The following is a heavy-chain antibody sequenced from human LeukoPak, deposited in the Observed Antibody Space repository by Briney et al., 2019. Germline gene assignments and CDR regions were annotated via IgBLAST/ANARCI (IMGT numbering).Heavy chain of an antibody. CDR2: IHYSGST. CDR1: GGYSSSYY. Sequence: SETLSLTCTVSGGYSSSYYWSWLRQPPGKGLEWIGYIHYSGSTKYNPSLKSRVTILVDTSKNQFSLRLSSVTAADTAVYYCARSGGDRVEMPTIIDYWGQGILVTVSS. CDR3: ARSGGDRVEMPTIIDY. J-gene: IGHJ4*02. D-gene: IGHD5-24*01. V-gene: IGHV4-59*01.